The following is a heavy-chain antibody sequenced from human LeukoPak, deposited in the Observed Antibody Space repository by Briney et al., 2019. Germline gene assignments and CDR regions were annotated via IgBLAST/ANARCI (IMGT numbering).Heavy chain of an antibody. CDR2: IYTSGNT. CDR3: TRGYVRATSFMFLPNGEFDY. Sequence: PSETLSLTCTVSGGSISGYYWSWIRQPPGKGLEWIGYIYTSGNTNFNPSLKSRVTISVDTSKNQFSLKLSSVTAEDTAVYYCTRGYVRATSFMFLPNGEFDYWGQGTLVTVSS. CDR1: GGSISGYY. J-gene: IGHJ4*02. D-gene: IGHD2-8*01. V-gene: IGHV4-4*09.